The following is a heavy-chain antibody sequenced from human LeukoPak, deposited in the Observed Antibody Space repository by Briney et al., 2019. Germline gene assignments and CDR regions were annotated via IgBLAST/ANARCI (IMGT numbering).Heavy chain of an antibody. Sequence: ASVKVSCKASGYTFTSYDINWVRQATGQGLEWMGWMNPNSGNTGYAQKFQGRVTMTRNTSISTAYMELSSLRSEDTAVYYCARERRAAAGFDYWGQGTLVTVSS. D-gene: IGHD6-13*01. CDR2: MNPNSGNT. CDR3: ARERRAAAGFDY. J-gene: IGHJ4*02. V-gene: IGHV1-8*01. CDR1: GYTFTSYD.